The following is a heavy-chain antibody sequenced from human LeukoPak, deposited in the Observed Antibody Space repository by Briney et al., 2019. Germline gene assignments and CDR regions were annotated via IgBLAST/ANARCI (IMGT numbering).Heavy chain of an antibody. D-gene: IGHD1-26*01. J-gene: IGHJ4*02. V-gene: IGHV4-59*01. CDR2: IYYSGST. CDR3: ARTFGGSVYFDY. CDR1: GGSFSGYY. Sequence: SETLSLTCSVYGGSFSGYYWSWIRQPPGKGLEWIGYIYYSGSTNYNPSLKSRVTISVDTSKNQFSLKLSSVTAADTAVYYCARTFGGSVYFDYWGQGTLVTVSS.